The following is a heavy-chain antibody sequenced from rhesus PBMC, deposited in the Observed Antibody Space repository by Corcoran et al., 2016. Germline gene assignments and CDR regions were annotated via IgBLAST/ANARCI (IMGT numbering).Heavy chain of an antibody. D-gene: IGHD2-21*01. V-gene: IGHV4S10*01. Sequence: QVQLQESGPGVVKPSETLSLTCDVSGGSIRDSHRWSWLRQPPGKGLEWIGYIYGRSTITNFTPSYTRRSTISKATSRVRFALKRGSWSAADTAVDYCARDSASFTGSGCYSLWGQGVLVTVSS. CDR2: IYGRSTIT. CDR3: ARDSASFTGSGCYSL. J-gene: IGHJ4*01. CDR1: GGSIRDSHR.